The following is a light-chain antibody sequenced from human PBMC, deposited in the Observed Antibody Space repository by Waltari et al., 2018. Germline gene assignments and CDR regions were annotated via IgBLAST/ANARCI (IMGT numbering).Light chain of an antibody. Sequence: QSALTQPASVSGSPGQSITISCTGTSSDIGTSNLFPWYQQNPGKAPKVMIYEVFKRPSGVSNRFSGSKSGNTASLTISGLQAEDEADYYCCSYAGTFYVFGTGTKVTVL. J-gene: IGLJ1*01. CDR2: EVF. CDR3: CSYAGTFYV. V-gene: IGLV2-23*02. CDR1: SSDIGTSNL.